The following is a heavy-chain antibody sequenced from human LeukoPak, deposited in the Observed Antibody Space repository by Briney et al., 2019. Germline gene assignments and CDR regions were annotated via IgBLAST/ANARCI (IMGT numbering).Heavy chain of an antibody. V-gene: IGHV3-53*01. CDR2: IYSGGST. CDR3: TVSGDWNDGGFWFDP. D-gene: IGHD1-1*01. CDR1: GFTVSSNY. Sequence: GGSLRLSCAASGFTVSSNYMSWVRQAPGKGLEWVSVIYSGGSTYYADSVKGRFTISRDNSKNTLYLQMNSLRAEDTAVYYCTVSGDWNDGGFWFDPWGQGTLVTVSS. J-gene: IGHJ5*02.